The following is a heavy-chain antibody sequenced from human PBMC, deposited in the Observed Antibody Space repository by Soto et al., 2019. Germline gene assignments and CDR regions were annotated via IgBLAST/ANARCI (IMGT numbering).Heavy chain of an antibody. CDR3: TIVRVADSALDH. CDR1: GFIFSNNG. Sequence: GGSLRLSCAGSGFIFSNNGMHWVRQTPGKGLEWVAFMSYDGSDTFYADSVKGRFTIPRDNSKNTLFLHMSNLRAEDTAMYYCTIVRVADSALDHWGQGTLVTVSS. D-gene: IGHD3-10*02. CDR2: MSYDGSDT. J-gene: IGHJ4*02. V-gene: IGHV3-30*02.